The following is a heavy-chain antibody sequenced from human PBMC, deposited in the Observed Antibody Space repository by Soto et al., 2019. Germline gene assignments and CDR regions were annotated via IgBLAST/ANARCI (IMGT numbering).Heavy chain of an antibody. V-gene: IGHV3-30*03. Sequence: PXESLRLSGAASDFDFSSYGIHWVRQAPGKELEWVAASSYDGRETFYADSAKGRFTVSKEMSKNTAFLQMNALRHEDTAVYFCARDSGWPILNFDNWGQGTQVTVSS. CDR3: ARDSGWPILNFDN. CDR2: SSYDGRET. J-gene: IGHJ4*02. CDR1: DFDFSSYG. D-gene: IGHD3-10*01.